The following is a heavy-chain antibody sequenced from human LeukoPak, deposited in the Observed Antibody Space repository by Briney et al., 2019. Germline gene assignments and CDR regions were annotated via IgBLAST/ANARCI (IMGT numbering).Heavy chain of an antibody. CDR3: AREHTSGGGPPHFDY. D-gene: IGHD3-16*01. J-gene: IGHJ4*02. CDR2: ISGSGGST. V-gene: IGHV3-23*01. Sequence: PGGSLRLSCAASGFTFSSYAMSWVRQAPGKGLEWVSAISGSGGSTYYADSVKGRFTISRDNSKNTLYLQMNSLRAEDTAVYYCAREHTSGGGPPHFDYWGQGTLVTVSS. CDR1: GFTFSSYA.